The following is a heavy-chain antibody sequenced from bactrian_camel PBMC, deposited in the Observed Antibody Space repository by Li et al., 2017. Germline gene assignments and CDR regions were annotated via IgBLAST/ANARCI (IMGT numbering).Heavy chain of an antibody. CDR1: GFKMSTAF. D-gene: IGHD5*01. V-gene: IGHV3S40*01. J-gene: IGHJ6*01. CDR3: ISAWAGWADFDY. Sequence: VQLVESGGGLVQAGGTMRLSCAASGFKMSTAFMRWVRQAPGKGLEWVATINYAGDSTYYADSVKGRFTISRDNAKNTVYLQMNSLKPEDTAVYYCISAWAGWADFDYWGQGTQVTVS. CDR2: INYAGDST.